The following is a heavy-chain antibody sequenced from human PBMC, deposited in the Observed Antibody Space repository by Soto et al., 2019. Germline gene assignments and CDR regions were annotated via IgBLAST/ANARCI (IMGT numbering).Heavy chain of an antibody. D-gene: IGHD6-6*01. CDR1: GFTFSSYA. CDR3: AREAAARPRYYYYYGMDV. V-gene: IGHV3-30-3*01. CDR2: ISYDGSNK. Sequence: LRLSCAASGFTFSSYAMHWVRQAPGKGLEWVAVISYDGSNKYYADSVKGRFTISRDNSKNTLYLQMNSLRAEDTAVYYCAREAAARPRYYYYYGMDVWGKGTTVTVSS. J-gene: IGHJ6*04.